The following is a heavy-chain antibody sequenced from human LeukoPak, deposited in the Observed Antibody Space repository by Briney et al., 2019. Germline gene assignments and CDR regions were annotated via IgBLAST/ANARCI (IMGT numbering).Heavy chain of an antibody. V-gene: IGHV4-4*07. CDR1: GGSINSYY. CDR2: IYSSGST. J-gene: IGHJ4*02. D-gene: IGHD4-23*01. CDR3: ARGGKATVVTM. Sequence: SQTLSLTCTVSGGSINSYYWSWIRQPAGEGLAWIGRIYSSGSTNYNPSLKSRVSMSVDTSKNQFSLKLTSVTAADTAVYYCARGGKATVVTMWGQEILVTVSS.